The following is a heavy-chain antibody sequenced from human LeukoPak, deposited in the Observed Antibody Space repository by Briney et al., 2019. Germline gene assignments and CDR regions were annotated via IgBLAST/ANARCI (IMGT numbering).Heavy chain of an antibody. D-gene: IGHD5-12*01. CDR2: IYSSGST. CDR3: AGRDGYREAY. V-gene: IGHV4-4*07. Sequence: PSETLSLNCTVSGGSISTYYWRWIRQPAGKGLEWIGRIYSSGSTNYNPSLKSRVTMSVDTSKNQFSLKLSSVTAADTAVYYCAGRDGYREAYWGQGTLVTVSS. CDR1: GGSISTYY. J-gene: IGHJ4*02.